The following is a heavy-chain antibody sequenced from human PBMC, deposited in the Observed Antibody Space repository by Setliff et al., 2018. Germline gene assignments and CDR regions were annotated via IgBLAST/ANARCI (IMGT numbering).Heavy chain of an antibody. V-gene: IGHV4-59*11. CDR1: SGSIGSHY. D-gene: IGHD4-17*01. J-gene: IGHJ2*01. CDR3: ARAPPSDPYGDYGPRQYFDL. CDR2: VFHTGST. Sequence: SETLSLTCSVSSGSIGSHYWNWMRQPPGKGLEWIGHVFHTGSTKYNPSLRSRVTISVDTSENYFSLRLTSVTAADTAVYYCARAPPSDPYGDYGPRQYFDLWGRGSLVTVSS.